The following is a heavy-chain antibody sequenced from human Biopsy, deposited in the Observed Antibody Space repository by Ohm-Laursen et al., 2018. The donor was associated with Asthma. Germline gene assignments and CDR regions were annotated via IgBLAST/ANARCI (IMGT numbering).Heavy chain of an antibody. D-gene: IGHD3-9*01. Sequence: EASVKVSCKASGYTFINYAIHWVRQAPGQRLEWMGWVNAGNGNTKYSQKFQGRVTISRDTSASTAYMDLSSLRSEDTAVYYCARTYYDFLTGQVNDAFAMWGQGTMVTVSS. J-gene: IGHJ3*02. CDR1: GYTFINYA. CDR3: ARTYYDFLTGQVNDAFAM. CDR2: VNAGNGNT. V-gene: IGHV1-3*01.